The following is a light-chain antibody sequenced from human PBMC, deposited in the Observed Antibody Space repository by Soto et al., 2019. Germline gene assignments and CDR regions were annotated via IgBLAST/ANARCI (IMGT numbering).Light chain of an antibody. CDR3: QQYHSTPPQWT. J-gene: IGKJ1*01. CDR2: WAS. CDR1: KTVLSVSDNQYY. V-gene: IGKV4-1*01. Sequence: DIVMTPSPDSLTVSLGARATISCTSSKTVLSVSDNQYYLTWYQHKPGQHPTLLIYWASTRESVVPDRSSGSGSGPNFTLTISSLQAEDVAVYYCQQYHSTPPQWTFGQGTKVEIK.